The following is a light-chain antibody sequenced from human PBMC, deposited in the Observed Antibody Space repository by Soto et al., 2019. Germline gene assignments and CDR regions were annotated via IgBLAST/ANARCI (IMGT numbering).Light chain of an antibody. J-gene: IGKJ1*01. Sequence: DIQMTQAPSSLAASVGGGIAITWVASQSIGSYLNWYQHKPGRAPKFLIYAVSTLQSWVPSRFNGSGSGTDFTLTTSSLQPEDFASYSCQQSYSSPWTFGQGTKVDIK. V-gene: IGKV1-39*01. CDR1: QSIGSY. CDR3: QQSYSSPWT. CDR2: AVS.